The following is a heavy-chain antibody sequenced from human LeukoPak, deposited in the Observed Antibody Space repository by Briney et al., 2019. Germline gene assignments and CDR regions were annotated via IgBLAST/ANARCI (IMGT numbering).Heavy chain of an antibody. CDR2: IIPIFGTA. CDR3: ARDVAYCSGGSCYWGYYFDY. CDR1: GGTFSCYA. V-gene: IGHV1-69*13. D-gene: IGHD2-15*01. Sequence: ASVKVSCKASGGTFSCYAISWVRQAPGQGLEWMGGIIPIFGTANYAQKFQGRVTITADESTSTAYMELSSLRSEDTAVYYCARDVAYCSGGSCYWGYYFDYWGQGTLVTVSS. J-gene: IGHJ4*02.